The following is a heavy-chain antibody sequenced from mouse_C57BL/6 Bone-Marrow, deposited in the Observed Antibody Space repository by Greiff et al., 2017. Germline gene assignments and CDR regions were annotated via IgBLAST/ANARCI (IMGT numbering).Heavy chain of an antibody. Sequence: QVQLQQPGAELVRPGSSVKLSCKASGYTFTSYWMDWVKQRPGQGLEWIGNIYPSDSETHYNQKFKDKATLTVDKSSSTAYMQLSSLTSEDSAVYYCARLRDDYEGYLYFDVWGTGTTVTVSS. J-gene: IGHJ1*03. CDR2: IYPSDSET. D-gene: IGHD2-4*01. CDR1: GYTFTSYW. CDR3: ARLRDDYEGYLYFDV. V-gene: IGHV1-61*01.